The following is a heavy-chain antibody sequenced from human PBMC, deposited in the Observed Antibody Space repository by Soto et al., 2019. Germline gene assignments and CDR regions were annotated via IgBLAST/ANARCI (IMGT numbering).Heavy chain of an antibody. CDR1: GFSISSGGYY. Sequence: PSETLSLTCTVSGFSISSGGYYWGWIRKPPGEGLEWTGSIYHTGSAYYNPSLKSRVTISVDTSKNQFSLKLTSVTAADAALYYCARDFFDSSDYTTNWFDPWGQGTLVTVSS. J-gene: IGHJ5*02. CDR3: ARDFFDSSDYTTNWFDP. V-gene: IGHV4-39*01. CDR2: IYHTGSA. D-gene: IGHD3-22*01.